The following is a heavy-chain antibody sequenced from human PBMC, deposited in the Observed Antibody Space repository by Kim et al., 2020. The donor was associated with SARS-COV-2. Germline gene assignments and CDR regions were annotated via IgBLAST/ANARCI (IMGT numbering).Heavy chain of an antibody. J-gene: IGHJ6*02. CDR1: GGTFSSYA. V-gene: IGHV1-69*04. Sequence: SVKVSCKASGGTFSSYAISWVRQAPGQGLEWMGRIIPILGIANYAQKFQGRVTITADKSTSTAYMELSSLRSEDTAVYYCAGTAFSGGLRLLGMDVWGQGTTVTVSS. CDR2: IIPILGIA. D-gene: IGHD3-3*01. CDR3: AGTAFSGGLRLLGMDV.